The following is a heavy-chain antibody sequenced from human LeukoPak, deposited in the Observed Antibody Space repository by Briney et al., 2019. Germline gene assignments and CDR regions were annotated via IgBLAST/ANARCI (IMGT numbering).Heavy chain of an antibody. J-gene: IGHJ4*02. CDR2: IYSGGST. CDR3: AREVVGAYYFDY. CDR1: GFTFSSYW. Sequence: GGSLRLSCAASGFTFSSYWMSWVRQAPGKGLEWVSVIYSGGSTYYADSVKGRFTISRDNSKNTLYLQVNSLRAEDTAVYYCAREVVGAYYFDYWGQGTLVTVSS. V-gene: IGHV3-66*02. D-gene: IGHD1-26*01.